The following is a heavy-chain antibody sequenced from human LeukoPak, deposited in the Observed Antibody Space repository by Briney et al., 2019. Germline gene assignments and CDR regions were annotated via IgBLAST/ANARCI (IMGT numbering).Heavy chain of an antibody. CDR1: GFTFTFYS. D-gene: IGHD6-6*01. CDR2: ISSSSRYI. CDR3: ARILTSIAARPFDY. V-gene: IGHV3-21*01. J-gene: IGHJ4*02. Sequence: GGSLRLSCAASGFTFTFYSMNWVRQAPGKGLEWVSSISSSSRYIYYSDSLKGRFTISRDNAKNSLYLQMNSLRAEDTAVYYCARILTSIAARPFDYWGQGTLVTVSS.